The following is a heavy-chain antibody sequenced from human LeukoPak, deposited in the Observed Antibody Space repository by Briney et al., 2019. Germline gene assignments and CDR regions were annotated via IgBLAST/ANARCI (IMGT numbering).Heavy chain of an antibody. D-gene: IGHD3-10*01. CDR3: ARDGGSRITMVRGLLVYYGMDV. J-gene: IGHJ6*02. V-gene: IGHV4-34*01. CDR2: INHSGST. Sequence: PSETLSLTCAVYGGSFSGYYWSWIRQPPGKGLEWIGEINHSGSTNYNPFLKSRVTISVDTSKNQFSLKLSSVTAADTAVYYCARDGGSRITMVRGLLVYYGMDVWGQGTTVTVSS. CDR1: GGSFSGYY.